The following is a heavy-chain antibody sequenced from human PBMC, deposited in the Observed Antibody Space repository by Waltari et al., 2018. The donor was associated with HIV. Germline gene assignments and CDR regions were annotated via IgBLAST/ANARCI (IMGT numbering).Heavy chain of an antibody. CDR3: ARDLDLAPGIAPLGY. J-gene: IGHJ4*02. CDR1: GFTFSSYW. CDR2: IKQDGSEK. D-gene: IGHD6-13*01. V-gene: IGHV3-7*01. Sequence: EVQLVESGGGLVQPGGSLSLSCAASGFTFSSYWMSWVRQAPGKGLEWVANIKQDGSEKYYVDSVKGRFTISRDNAKNSLYLQMNSLRAEDTAVYYCARDLDLAPGIAPLGYWGQGTLVTVSS.